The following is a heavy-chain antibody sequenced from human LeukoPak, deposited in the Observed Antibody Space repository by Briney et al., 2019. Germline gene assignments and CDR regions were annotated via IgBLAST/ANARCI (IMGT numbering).Heavy chain of an antibody. CDR2: NQDGGTT. CDR3: ARLSLWDDVY. V-gene: IGHV3-7*01. D-gene: IGHD3-16*01. J-gene: IGHJ4*02. Sequence: NQDGGTTYYVASVEGRFTISRDNAKNSLYLQMNSLRAEDTAVYYCARLSLWDDVYWGQGTLVTVSS.